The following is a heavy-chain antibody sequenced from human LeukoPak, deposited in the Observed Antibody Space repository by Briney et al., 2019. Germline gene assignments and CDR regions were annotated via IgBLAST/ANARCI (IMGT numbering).Heavy chain of an antibody. V-gene: IGHV3-33*01. CDR2: IWYDGTNK. D-gene: IGHD5-12*01. Sequence: GGSLRLSCAASGFTFSSFGMHWVRQAPGKGLEWVAVIWYDGTNKYYADSVRGRFTIARDNSKNTLYLQMNSLRAEDTAVYYCARDGSGYEIDYWGQGTLVTVSS. J-gene: IGHJ4*02. CDR3: ARDGSGYEIDY. CDR1: GFTFSSFG.